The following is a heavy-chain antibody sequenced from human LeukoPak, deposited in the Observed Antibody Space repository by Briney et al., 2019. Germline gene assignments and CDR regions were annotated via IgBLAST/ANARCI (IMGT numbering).Heavy chain of an antibody. J-gene: IGHJ4*02. Sequence: PSETLSLTCTVSGGSISSYYWSWIRQPPGEGLEWIGYIYTSGSTNYNPSLKSRVTISVDTSKNQFSLKLSSVTAADTAVYYCARAWYSSSWYYFDYWGQGTLVTVSS. V-gene: IGHV4-4*09. CDR3: ARAWYSSSWYYFDY. CDR1: GGSISSYY. CDR2: IYTSGST. D-gene: IGHD6-13*01.